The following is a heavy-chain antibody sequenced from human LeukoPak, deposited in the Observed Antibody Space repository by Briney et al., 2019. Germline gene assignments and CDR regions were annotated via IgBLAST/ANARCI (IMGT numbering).Heavy chain of an antibody. J-gene: IGHJ4*02. V-gene: IGHV3-23*01. D-gene: IGHD5-12*01. CDR1: GYTVSSYA. CDR2: VSGSGGST. Sequence: PGGSLRLSCAASGYTVSSYAMSWVRHAPGKGLEWVSGVSGSGGSTYYAASVEGRLTISRDHSKNTLYLQMNSLRAEDTAVYYCAKDLDIVATITGNWGQGTLVTVSS. CDR3: AKDLDIVATITGN.